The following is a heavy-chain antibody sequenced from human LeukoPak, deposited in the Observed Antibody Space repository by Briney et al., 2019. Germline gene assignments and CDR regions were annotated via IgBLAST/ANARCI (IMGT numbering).Heavy chain of an antibody. J-gene: IGHJ3*02. D-gene: IGHD1-26*01. CDR1: GGSISSGDYY. CDR3: ARSGSYYYDAFDI. Sequence: SETLSLTCTVSGGSISSGDYYWRWIRQPPGKGLEWIGYIYYSGSTHYNPSLKSRVTISVDTSKNQFSLKLSSVTAADTAVYYCARSGSYYYDAFDIWGQGTMVTVSS. CDR2: IYYSGST. V-gene: IGHV4-30-4*08.